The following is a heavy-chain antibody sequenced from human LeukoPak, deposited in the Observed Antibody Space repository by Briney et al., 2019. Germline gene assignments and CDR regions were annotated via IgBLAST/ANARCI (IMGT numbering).Heavy chain of an antibody. CDR1: GYTFTGYY. Sequence: ASVKVSRKASGYTFTGYYMHWVRQAPGQGLEWMGWINPNSGGTNYAQKFQGRVTMTTDTSTSTAYMELRSLRSDDTAVYYCARDYGPLIPYYYYMDVWGKGTTVTVSS. D-gene: IGHD4-17*01. CDR2: INPNSGGT. CDR3: ARDYGPLIPYYYYMDV. V-gene: IGHV1-2*02. J-gene: IGHJ6*03.